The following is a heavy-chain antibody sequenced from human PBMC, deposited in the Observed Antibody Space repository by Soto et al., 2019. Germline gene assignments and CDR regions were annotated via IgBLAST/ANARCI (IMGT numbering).Heavy chain of an antibody. J-gene: IGHJ6*02. Sequence: QVQLVQSGAEVKKPGSSVKVSCKASGGTFSSYGISWVRQAPGQGLEWMGGIIPILGTANYAQKFQGRVTITADKSTSTAYMELSSLRSEDTAVYYCARAYGDSSGYRYYYYGMDVWGQGTTVTVSS. CDR1: GGTFSSYG. V-gene: IGHV1-69*06. CDR2: IIPILGTA. CDR3: ARAYGDSSGYRYYYYGMDV. D-gene: IGHD3-22*01.